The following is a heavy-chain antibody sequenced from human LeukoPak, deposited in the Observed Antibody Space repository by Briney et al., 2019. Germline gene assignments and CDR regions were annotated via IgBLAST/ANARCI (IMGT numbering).Heavy chain of an antibody. CDR1: GYSISSGYY. CDR2: IYHSGST. Sequence: SETLSLTRTVSGYSISSGYYWGWIRQPPVKGLEWIGSIYHSGSTYYNPSLKSRVTISVDTSKNQFSLKLSSVTAADTALYYCARQDVVAAATMSLLRHWFDPWGQGTLVTVSS. D-gene: IGHD6-13*01. CDR3: ARQDVVAAATMSLLRHWFDP. V-gene: IGHV4-38-2*02. J-gene: IGHJ5*02.